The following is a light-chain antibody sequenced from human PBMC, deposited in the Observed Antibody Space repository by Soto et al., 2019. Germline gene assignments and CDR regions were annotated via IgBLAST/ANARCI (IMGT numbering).Light chain of an antibody. CDR2: DVT. J-gene: IGLJ2*01. Sequence: QSVLTQPASVSGSPRQSITISCTGISSDVGGYDFVSWYQQHAGKAPKLIIYDVTYRPSGVPNRFSGSKSGNTASLTISGLQAEDEADYYCSSYVSSSTLGVFGGGTQLTVL. V-gene: IGLV2-14*01. CDR3: SSYVSSSTLGV. CDR1: SSDVGGYDF.